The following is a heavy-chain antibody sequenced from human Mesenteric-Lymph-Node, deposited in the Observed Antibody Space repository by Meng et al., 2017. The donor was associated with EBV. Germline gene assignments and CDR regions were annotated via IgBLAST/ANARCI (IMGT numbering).Heavy chain of an antibody. J-gene: IGHJ5*02. D-gene: IGHD4-17*01. CDR3: ARDTNGDYGWVDP. Sequence: HLRESRPGLCNPAHTLSLPFADPGDSIINVGHYWTWIRQPPGKGLEWIGYIFYTGSTYYNPSLKSRVTISLDISKNQFSLNLTSVTAADAAVYYCARDTNGDYGWVDPWGQGTLVTVSS. V-gene: IGHV4-30-4*01. CDR2: IFYTGST. CDR1: GDSIINVGHY.